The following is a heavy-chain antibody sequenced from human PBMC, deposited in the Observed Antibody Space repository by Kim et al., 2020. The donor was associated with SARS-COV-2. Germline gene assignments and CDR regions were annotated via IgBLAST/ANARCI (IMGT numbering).Heavy chain of an antibody. D-gene: IGHD3-16*02. V-gene: IGHV3-23*01. CDR3: AKAPFTFGGVIVQPFDY. J-gene: IGHJ4*02. CDR2: ISGSGGST. CDR1: GFTFSSYA. Sequence: GGSLRLSCAASGFTFSSYAMSWVRQAPGKGLEWVSAISGSGGSTYYADSVKGRFTISRDNSKNTLYLQMNSLRAEDTAVYYCAKAPFTFGGVIVQPFDYWGQGTLVTVSS.